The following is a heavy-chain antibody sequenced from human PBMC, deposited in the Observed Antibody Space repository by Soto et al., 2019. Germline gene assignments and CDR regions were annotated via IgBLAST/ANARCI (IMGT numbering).Heavy chain of an antibody. CDR2: ISSNGGST. CDR1: GFTFNTYA. J-gene: IGHJ5*02. D-gene: IGHD4-17*01. V-gene: IGHV3-64D*06. Sequence: PGGSLRLSCSASGFTFNTYAMHWVRQAPGKGLEYVSAISSNGGSTYYADSVKGRFTISRDNSKNTLYLQMSSLRAEDTAVYYCVKDLWTTVVTRRPNWFDPWGQGTMVTVSS. CDR3: VKDLWTTVVTRRPNWFDP.